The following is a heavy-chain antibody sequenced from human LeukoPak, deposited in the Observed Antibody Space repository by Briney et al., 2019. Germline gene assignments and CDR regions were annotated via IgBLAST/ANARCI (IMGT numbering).Heavy chain of an antibody. V-gene: IGHV3-21*01. Sequence: GGSLRLSCAASGFTFSSYSMNWVRQAPGKGLEWVSSISSSSSYIYYADSVKGRYTISRDNAKNSLFLQMNSLRAEDTAVYYCARSYCRGGSCYSGDAFDIWGQGTMFTVSS. J-gene: IGHJ3*02. CDR2: ISSSSSYI. CDR1: GFTFSSYS. CDR3: ARSYCRGGSCYSGDAFDI. D-gene: IGHD2-15*01.